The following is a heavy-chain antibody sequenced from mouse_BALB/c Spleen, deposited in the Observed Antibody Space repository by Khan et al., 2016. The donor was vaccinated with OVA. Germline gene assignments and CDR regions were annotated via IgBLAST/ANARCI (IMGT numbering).Heavy chain of an antibody. CDR3: ARSGYDYFAY. CDR2: IYPGDGDT. D-gene: IGHD2-14*01. V-gene: IGHV1-80*01. CDR1: GYAFSNYW. J-gene: IGHJ3*01. Sequence: VQLQQSGAELVRPGSSVKISCKASGYAFSNYWMNWVKQRPGQGLEWIGQIYPGDGDTSFNGKFRGKATLTADKSSSTAYMQLSSLTSEDSAVYFCARSGYDYFAYWDQGTLVTVSA.